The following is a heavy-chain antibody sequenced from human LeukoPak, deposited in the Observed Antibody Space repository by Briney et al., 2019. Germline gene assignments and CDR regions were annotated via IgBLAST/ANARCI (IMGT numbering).Heavy chain of an antibody. CDR1: GGSISDYY. CDR2: IYYSGST. CDR3: ATYNSGWYIDY. J-gene: IGHJ4*02. V-gene: IGHV4-59*01. D-gene: IGHD6-19*01. Sequence: PSETLSLTCTVSGGSISDYYWSWIRQPPGKGLQWIGYIYYSGSTNYDPSLKSRVTISLDTSKNQFSLKLTSVTAADTAVYYCATYNSGWYIDYWGQGTLVTVSS.